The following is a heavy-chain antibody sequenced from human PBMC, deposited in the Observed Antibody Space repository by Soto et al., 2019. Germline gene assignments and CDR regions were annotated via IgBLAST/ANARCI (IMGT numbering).Heavy chain of an antibody. CDR3: GRGDYANAFDI. D-gene: IGHD4-17*01. V-gene: IGHV4-59*12. J-gene: IGHJ3*02. Sequence: SGTLSLTSPFSCYSISAFFLGWVRQPPGKGLEWIGNIYYSGTTNYNPSLKSRVTISVDTSKNQFSLKLSSVTAADTAVYYCGRGDYANAFDIWGQGTMVTVSS. CDR2: IYYSGTT. CDR1: CYSISAFF.